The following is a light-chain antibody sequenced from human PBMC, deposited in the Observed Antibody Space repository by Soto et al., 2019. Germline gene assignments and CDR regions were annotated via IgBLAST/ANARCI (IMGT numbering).Light chain of an antibody. CDR1: QSVSSN. CDR2: GAS. Sequence: EIVMTQSPATLSVSPGERATLSCRASQSVSSNLAWYQQKPGQAPRLLIYGASTRATGIPARFGGSGSGTDFPLPISSLQSEDCAVYYCQQYNLWPQTFGQGTNVEIK. V-gene: IGKV3-15*01. J-gene: IGKJ1*01. CDR3: QQYNLWPQT.